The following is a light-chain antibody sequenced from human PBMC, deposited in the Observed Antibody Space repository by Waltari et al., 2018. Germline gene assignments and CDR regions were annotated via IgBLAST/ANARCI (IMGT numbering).Light chain of an antibody. J-gene: IGLJ1*01. CDR1: SSDLGSYNY. CDR3: SSYGGDNNFV. Sequence: QSALTQPPSASGSPGQSVTISCTGTSSDLGSYNYVSWYQQHPGKAPKLLIYEVFERPSGVPDRFSGSKSGNTASLTVSGLQAEDEADYYCSSYGGDNNFVFGTGTKITVL. CDR2: EVF. V-gene: IGLV2-8*01.